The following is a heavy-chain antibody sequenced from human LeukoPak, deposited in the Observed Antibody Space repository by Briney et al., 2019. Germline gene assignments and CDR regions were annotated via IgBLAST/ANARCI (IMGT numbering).Heavy chain of an antibody. J-gene: IGHJ4*02. CDR3: ARDVFEYSSGWYSGFDF. CDR1: DFTFSSSG. Sequence: GGTLRLSCAASDFTFSSSGMTWVRQAPGKGLEWVSTVSSSGENTYYADSVKGRFTISRDNSKNTLYLQMNSLRTEDTAVYFCARDVFEYSSGWYSGFDFWGQGTLVTVSS. CDR2: VSSSGENT. V-gene: IGHV3-23*01. D-gene: IGHD6-19*01.